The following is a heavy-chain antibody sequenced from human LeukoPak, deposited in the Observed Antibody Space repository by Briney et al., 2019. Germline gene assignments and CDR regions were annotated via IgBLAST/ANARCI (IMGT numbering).Heavy chain of an antibody. CDR1: GYTFTSYG. CDR2: ISAYNGNT. CDR3: ARGSSRGYCSSTSCYAGSFFDY. V-gene: IGHV1-18*01. J-gene: IGHJ4*02. Sequence: ASVKVSCKASGYTFTSYGISWVRQAPGQGLEWMGWISAYNGNTNYAQKLQGRVTMTTDTSTSTAYMELRSLRSDDTAVYYCARGSSRGYCSSTSCYAGSFFDYWGQGTLVTVSS. D-gene: IGHD2-2*01.